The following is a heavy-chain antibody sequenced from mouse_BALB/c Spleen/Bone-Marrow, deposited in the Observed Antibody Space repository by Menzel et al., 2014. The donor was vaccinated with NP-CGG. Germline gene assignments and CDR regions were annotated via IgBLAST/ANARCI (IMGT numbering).Heavy chain of an antibody. D-gene: IGHD2-10*01. CDR2: ILPGSGST. Sequence: VQLQQSGAELMKPGASMKISCKATGYTFSSYWIERVKQRPGHGLEWIGEILPGSGSTNYNERFKGKATFTADTSSNTAYMQPSSLTSEDSAVYYCARAYYVNYDAMNYWGQGTSVTVSS. J-gene: IGHJ4*01. CDR3: ARAYYVNYDAMNY. V-gene: IGHV1-9*01. CDR1: GYTFSSYW.